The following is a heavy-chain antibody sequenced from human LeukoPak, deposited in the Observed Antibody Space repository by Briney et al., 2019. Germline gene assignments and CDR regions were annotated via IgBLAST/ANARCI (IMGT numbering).Heavy chain of an antibody. J-gene: IGHJ4*02. D-gene: IGHD2-8*01. Sequence: GGSLRLSCAASGFTVGNNYRNWVRQAPGKGLEWVSHIFSHGETSYADSVKGRFTISRDNSKNTLYLQMNGLRVEATAVYYCARDPPAVSINTYAWGQGTLVTVSS. CDR1: GFTVGNNY. V-gene: IGHV3-66*01. CDR2: IFSHGET. CDR3: ARDPPAVSINTYA.